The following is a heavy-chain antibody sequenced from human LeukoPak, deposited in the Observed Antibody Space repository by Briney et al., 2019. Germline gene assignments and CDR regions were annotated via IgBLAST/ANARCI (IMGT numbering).Heavy chain of an antibody. V-gene: IGHV4-59*12. CDR3: ARDSGTTGEVKFDP. Sequence: RTSETLSLTCTVSGGSISTYYWSWIRQPPGKGLEWIGSIYYSGSTYYNPSLKNRVTISVDTSKNHFSLKLTSVTAADTAVYYCARDSGTTGEVKFDPWGQGTLVTVSS. J-gene: IGHJ5*02. CDR1: GGSISTYY. CDR2: IYYSGST. D-gene: IGHD3-10*01.